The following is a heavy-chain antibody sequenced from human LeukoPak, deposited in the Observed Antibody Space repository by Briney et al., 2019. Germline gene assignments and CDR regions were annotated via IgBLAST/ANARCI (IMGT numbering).Heavy chain of an antibody. CDR3: AQNQWEFPA. V-gene: IGHV3-23*01. Sequence: PGGSLRLSCAASGFTFSNYAMSWVRPAPGKGLERVSGVSDSGRSAYYADSVQGRFIISRDNSKNTLYLQMNSLRVEDTAAYFCAQNQWEFPAWGQGTLVTVSS. CDR2: VSDSGRSA. CDR1: GFTFSNYA. D-gene: IGHD1-26*01. J-gene: IGHJ5*02.